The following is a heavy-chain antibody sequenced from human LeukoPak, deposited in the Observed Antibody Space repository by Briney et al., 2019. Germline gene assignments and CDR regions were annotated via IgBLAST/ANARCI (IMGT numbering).Heavy chain of an antibody. D-gene: IGHD5-24*01. CDR2: IYYSGST. V-gene: IGHV4-59*01. CDR1: GGSFSGYY. J-gene: IGHJ4*02. Sequence: SETLSLTCAVYGGSFSGYYWSWIRQPPGKGLEWIGYIYYSGSTNYNPSLKSRVTISVDTSKNQFSLKLSSVTAADTAVYYCARVGRYGYNLEYFDYWGQGTLVTVSS. CDR3: ARVGRYGYNLEYFDY.